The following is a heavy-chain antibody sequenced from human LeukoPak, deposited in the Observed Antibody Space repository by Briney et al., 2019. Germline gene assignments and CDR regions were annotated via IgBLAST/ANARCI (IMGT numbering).Heavy chain of an antibody. CDR3: ARIAAAAHNWFDP. D-gene: IGHD6-13*01. Sequence: SETLSLTCAVYGGSFSGYYWSWIRQPPGKGLEWIGEINHSGSTNYNPSLKSRVAISVDTSKNQFSLKLSSVTAADTAVYYCARIAAAAHNWFDPWGQGTLVTVSS. CDR2: INHSGST. CDR1: GGSFSGYY. J-gene: IGHJ5*02. V-gene: IGHV4-34*01.